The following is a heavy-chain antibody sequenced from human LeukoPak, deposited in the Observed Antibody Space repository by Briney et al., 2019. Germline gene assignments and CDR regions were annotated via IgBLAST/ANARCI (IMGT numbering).Heavy chain of an antibody. J-gene: IGHJ4*02. D-gene: IGHD2-2*01. CDR1: GFTFSSYS. CDR2: ISSSSSYI. CDR3: ARGYCSSTSCAFFDY. V-gene: IGHV3-21*01. Sequence: PGGSLRLSCAASGFTFSSYSMNWVRQAPGKGLEWVSSISSSSSYIYYADSVKGRFTNSRDNAKNSLYLQMNSLRAEDTAVYYCARGYCSSTSCAFFDYWGQGTLVTVSS.